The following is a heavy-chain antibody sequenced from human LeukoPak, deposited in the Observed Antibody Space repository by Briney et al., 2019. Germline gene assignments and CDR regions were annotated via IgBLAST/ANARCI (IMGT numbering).Heavy chain of an antibody. Sequence: SETLSLSCTVSGDSINSSSNSWGWIRQPPGKGLEWIGTIYYRGSTHYNPSLKSRVTISVDASKNQFSLKLTSVTAADTAMYYCARQRLRIAMFRGSAGVYWFDPWGQGTLVTVSS. D-gene: IGHD3-10*01. V-gene: IGHV4-39*01. CDR3: ARQRLRIAMFRGSAGVYWFDP. J-gene: IGHJ5*02. CDR2: IYYRGST. CDR1: GDSINSSSNS.